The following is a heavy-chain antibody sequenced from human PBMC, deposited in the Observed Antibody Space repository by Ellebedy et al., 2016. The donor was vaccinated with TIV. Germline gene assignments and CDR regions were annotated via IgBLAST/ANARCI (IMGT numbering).Heavy chain of an antibody. D-gene: IGHD5-18*01. V-gene: IGHV3-23*01. J-gene: IGHJ4*02. CDR1: GFTFSPYA. CDR3: AKDRTSGDGYWVFDN. CDR2: IVGSGEQ. Sequence: GESLKISCAASGFTFSPYAMAWVRQAPGKGLEWVSGIVGSGEQKYADSVKGRFTISRDNSKRTVDLQMNGLRAEDTAIYFCAKDRTSGDGYWVFDNWGQGTLVSVSS.